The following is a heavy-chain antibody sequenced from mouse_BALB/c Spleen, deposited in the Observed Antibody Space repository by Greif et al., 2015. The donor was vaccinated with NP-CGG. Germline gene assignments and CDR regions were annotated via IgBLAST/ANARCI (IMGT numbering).Heavy chain of an antibody. Sequence: VQLQQSGPGLVKPSQSLSLTCSVTGYSITSGYYWNWIRQFPGNKLEWMGYISYDGSNNYNPSLKNRISITRDTSKNQFFLKLNSVTTEDTATYYCGSSTMITTGFAYWGQGTLVTVSA. CDR1: GYSITSGYY. CDR3: GSSTMITTGFAY. CDR2: ISYDGSN. V-gene: IGHV3-6*02. J-gene: IGHJ3*01. D-gene: IGHD2-4*01.